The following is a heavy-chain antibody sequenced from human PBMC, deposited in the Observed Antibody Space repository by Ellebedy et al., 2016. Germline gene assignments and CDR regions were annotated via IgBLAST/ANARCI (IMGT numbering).Heavy chain of an antibody. CDR3: ARLSCIRDGTACY. V-gene: IGHV1-2*02. CDR2: IHPNNGGT. D-gene: IGHD2-21*01. CDR1: GYTFTDYY. J-gene: IGHJ4*01. Sequence: ASVKVSXXASGYTFTDYYLHWVRQAPGQGLEWMGWIHPNNGGTHYAQNFQGRVTMTRDTSISTAYMELTRLRSDDTAVYYCARLSCIRDGTACYWGHGTLVTVSS.